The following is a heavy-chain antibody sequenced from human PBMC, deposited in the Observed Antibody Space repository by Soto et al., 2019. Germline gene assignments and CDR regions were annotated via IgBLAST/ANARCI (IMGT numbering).Heavy chain of an antibody. J-gene: IGHJ5*02. Sequence: EVQLVESGGGLVKPGGSLRLSCAASGFTFSSYSMNWVRQAPGKGLEWVSSISSSSSYIYYADSVKGRFTISRDNAKNSLYLQMNSLRAEDTAVYYCASGRSPYSSSWLNWFDPWGQGTLVTVSS. CDR3: ASGRSPYSSSWLNWFDP. CDR1: GFTFSSYS. D-gene: IGHD6-13*01. V-gene: IGHV3-21*01. CDR2: ISSSSSYI.